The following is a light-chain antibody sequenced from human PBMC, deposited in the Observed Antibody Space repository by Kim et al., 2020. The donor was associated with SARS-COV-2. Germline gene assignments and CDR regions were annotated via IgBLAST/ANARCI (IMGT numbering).Light chain of an antibody. CDR3: QQRSDWPIT. CDR2: DAS. Sequence: LCPGESATLCCRASHKINSYLAWYQQKPGQAPRLVSYDASNRATGITARFSGSGSGTDFTLTISSLEPEDFAVYYCQQRSDWPITFGQVTRLEIK. V-gene: IGKV3-11*01. J-gene: IGKJ5*01. CDR1: HKINSY.